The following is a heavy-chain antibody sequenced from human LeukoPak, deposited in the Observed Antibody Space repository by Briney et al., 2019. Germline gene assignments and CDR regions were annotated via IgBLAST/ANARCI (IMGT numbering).Heavy chain of an antibody. CDR1: GGTFTSYY. CDR2: INPSGGST. D-gene: IGHD5-12*01. J-gene: IGHJ4*02. CDR3: ARWLGEYYFDY. Sequence: ASVKVSCKASGGTFTSYYMHWVRQAPGQGLEWMGIINPSGGSTSYAQKFQGRVTMTRDTSTSTVYMELSSLRSEDTAVYYCARWLGEYYFDYWGQGTLVTVSS. V-gene: IGHV1-46*01.